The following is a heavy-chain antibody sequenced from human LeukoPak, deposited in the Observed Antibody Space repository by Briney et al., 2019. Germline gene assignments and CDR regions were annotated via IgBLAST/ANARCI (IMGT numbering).Heavy chain of an antibody. Sequence: PGGSPRLSCVTSGFTFKDFEINWVRQAPGKGLEWIACITSSGRTMYYADSVRGRFTISRDNANNSLFLQMNGLRVEDTAVYYCARERASSSNSWLGVFGYWGQGTPVTVSS. J-gene: IGHJ4*02. V-gene: IGHV3-48*03. CDR2: ITSSGRTM. CDR1: GFTFKDFE. CDR3: ARERASSSNSWLGVFGY. D-gene: IGHD3-10*01.